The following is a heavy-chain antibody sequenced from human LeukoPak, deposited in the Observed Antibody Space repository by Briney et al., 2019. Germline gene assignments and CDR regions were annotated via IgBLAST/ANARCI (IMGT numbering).Heavy chain of an antibody. J-gene: IGHJ4*02. CDR3: ARYHYDSSGYYLDY. D-gene: IGHD3-22*01. CDR1: GFTFSSYW. V-gene: IGHV3-74*01. Sequence: GESLKISCAASGFTFSSYWMHWVRQAPGKGLVWVSRINSDGSSTSYADSVKGRFTISRDNAKNTLYLQMNSLRAEDTAVYYCARYHYDSSGYYLDYWGQGTLVTVSS. CDR2: INSDGSST.